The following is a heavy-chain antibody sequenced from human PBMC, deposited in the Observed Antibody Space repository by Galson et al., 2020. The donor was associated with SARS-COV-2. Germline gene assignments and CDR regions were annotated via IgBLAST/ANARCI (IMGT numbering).Heavy chain of an antibody. D-gene: IGHD3-22*01. J-gene: IGHJ3*02. Sequence: ASVKVSCKVSGYTLTELSMHWVRQAPGKGLEWMGGFDPEDGETIYAQKFQGRVTMTEDTSTDTAYMELSSLRSEDTAVYYCATQITMIVVVITRYAFDIWGQGTMVTVSS. V-gene: IGHV1-24*01. CDR2: FDPEDGET. CDR1: GYTLTELS. CDR3: ATQITMIVVVITRYAFDI.